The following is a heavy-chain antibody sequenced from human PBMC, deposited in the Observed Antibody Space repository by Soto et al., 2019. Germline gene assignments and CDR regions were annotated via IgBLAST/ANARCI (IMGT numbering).Heavy chain of an antibody. D-gene: IGHD3-10*01. Sequence: GGSLRLSCAASGFSFSTYGMHWVRQAPGKGLEWVAVIWYDGNNKYYADSVKGRFTISRDNSKNMLYLQMNSLRAEDTAVYYCARDRRDYYGSGSYFGLAHWGQGTLVTVSS. CDR2: IWYDGNNK. CDR3: ARDRRDYYGSGSYFGLAH. V-gene: IGHV3-33*01. CDR1: GFSFSTYG. J-gene: IGHJ5*02.